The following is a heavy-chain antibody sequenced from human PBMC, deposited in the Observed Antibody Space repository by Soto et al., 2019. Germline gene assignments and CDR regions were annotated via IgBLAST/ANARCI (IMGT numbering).Heavy chain of an antibody. V-gene: IGHV3-23*01. J-gene: IGHJ4*02. CDR3: ARVMKGPMIREYYFDY. Sequence: PGGSLRLSCAASGFTFSSYAMSWVRQVPGKGLEWVSAISGSGGSTYYADSVKGRFTISRDNSKNTLYLQMNSLRAEDTAVYYCARVMKGPMIREYYFDYWGQGTLVTVS. CDR1: GFTFSSYA. D-gene: IGHD3-10*01. CDR2: ISGSGGST.